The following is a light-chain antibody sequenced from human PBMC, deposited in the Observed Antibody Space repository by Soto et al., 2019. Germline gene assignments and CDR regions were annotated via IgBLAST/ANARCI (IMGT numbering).Light chain of an antibody. V-gene: IGLV2-14*01. CDR2: AVS. Sequence: QSVLTQPASVSGSPGQSITISCIGTSSDVGVYNYVSWYQHHPGKAPKLMIYAVSNRPSGVSNRFSGSKSGNTASLSISGLQAEDEADYYCSSYTSSYTLLFGGGTKLTVL. CDR3: SSYTSSYTLL. CDR1: SSDVGVYNY. J-gene: IGLJ2*01.